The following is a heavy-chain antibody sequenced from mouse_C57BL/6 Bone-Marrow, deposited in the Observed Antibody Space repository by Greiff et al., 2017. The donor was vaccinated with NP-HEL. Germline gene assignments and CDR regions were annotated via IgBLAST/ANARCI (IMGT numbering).Heavy chain of an antibody. J-gene: IGHJ1*03. V-gene: IGHV1-85*01. CDR3: ARCDYDWYFDV. CDR2: IYPRDGST. CDR1: GYTFTSYD. D-gene: IGHD2-4*01. Sequence: VKLVESGPELVKPGASVKLSCKASGYTFTSYDINWVKQRPGQGLEWIGWIYPRDGSTKYNEKFKGKATLTVDTSSSTAYMELHSLTSEDSAVYFCARCDYDWYFDVWGTGTTVTVSS.